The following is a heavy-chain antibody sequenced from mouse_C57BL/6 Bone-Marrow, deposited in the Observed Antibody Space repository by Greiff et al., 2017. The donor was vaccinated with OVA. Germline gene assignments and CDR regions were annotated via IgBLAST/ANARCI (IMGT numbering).Heavy chain of an antibody. CDR1: GYSITSGYY. Sequence: DVQLQESGPGLVKPSQSLSLTCSVTGYSITSGYYWNWIRQFPGNKLEWMGYISYDGSNNYNPSLKNRISITRDTSKNQFFLKLNSVTTEDTATYYCALYDPPWFAYWGQGTLVTVSA. CDR3: ALYDPPWFAY. CDR2: ISYDGSN. D-gene: IGHD2-3*01. J-gene: IGHJ3*01. V-gene: IGHV3-6*01.